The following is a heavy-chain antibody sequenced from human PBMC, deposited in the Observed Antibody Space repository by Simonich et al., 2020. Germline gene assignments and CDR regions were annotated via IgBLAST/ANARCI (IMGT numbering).Heavy chain of an antibody. CDR3: ARDYSNYDAFDI. CDR1: GFTFSSYW. V-gene: IGHV3-74*01. Sequence: EVQLVESGGGLVQPGGSLRLSCAASGFTFSSYWMHWVRQAPGKGLVWVSRIKCEVSSTTYADSVKGRFTISRDNAKNTLYLQMNSLRAEDTAVYYCARDYSNYDAFDIWGQGTMVTVSS. D-gene: IGHD4-4*01. CDR2: IKCEVSST. J-gene: IGHJ3*02.